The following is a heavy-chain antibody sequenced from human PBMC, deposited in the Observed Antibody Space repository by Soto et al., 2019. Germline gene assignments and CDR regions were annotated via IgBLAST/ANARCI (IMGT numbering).Heavy chain of an antibody. CDR3: ATRDTGRVY. D-gene: IGHD5-18*01. Sequence: QVQLQESGPGLVKPSGTLSLTRAVSGVSISSHDWWTWVRQPPGKGLEWIGESHQSGNTNYNSSLESRVTISLDTSKNLFSLQLTSVTVADSAVYYCATRDTGRVYWGQGTLVTGSS. V-gene: IGHV4-4*02. J-gene: IGHJ4*02. CDR2: SHQSGNT. CDR1: GVSISSHDW.